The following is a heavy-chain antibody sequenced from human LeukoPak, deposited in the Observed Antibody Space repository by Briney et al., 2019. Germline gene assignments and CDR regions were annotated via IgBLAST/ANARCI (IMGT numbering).Heavy chain of an antibody. Sequence: GGSLRLSCAASGFTFSSYGMHWVRQAPGKGLEWVAFIRYDGSNKYYADSVKGRFTISSDNSKNTLYLQMNSLRAEDTAVYYCAKDLRYCSSTSCRFSGYFDYWGQGTLVTVSS. J-gene: IGHJ4*02. CDR1: GFTFSSYG. V-gene: IGHV3-30*02. D-gene: IGHD2-2*01. CDR3: AKDLRYCSSTSCRFSGYFDY. CDR2: IRYDGSNK.